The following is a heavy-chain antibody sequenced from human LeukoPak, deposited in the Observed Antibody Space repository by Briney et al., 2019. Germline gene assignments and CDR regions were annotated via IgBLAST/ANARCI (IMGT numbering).Heavy chain of an antibody. CDR3: GRAGMDYYDSSGYYFIDY. Sequence: GGSLRLSCAASGFTFSSDWMSWVRQAPGKGLEWVANIKEDGSEKYYVDSVKGRFAISRDNAKNSLYLQMNSLRAEDTAVYYCGRAGMDYYDSSGYYFIDYWAREPWSPSPQ. CDR2: IKEDGSEK. V-gene: IGHV3-7*01. CDR1: GFTFSSDW. D-gene: IGHD3-22*01. J-gene: IGHJ4*02.